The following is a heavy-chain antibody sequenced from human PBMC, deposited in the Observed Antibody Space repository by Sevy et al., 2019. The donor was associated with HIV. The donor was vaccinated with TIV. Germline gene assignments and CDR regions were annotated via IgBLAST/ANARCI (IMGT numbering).Heavy chain of an antibody. CDR1: GFTFSSCS. D-gene: IGHD6-13*01. J-gene: IGHJ4*02. Sequence: GGSLRLSCAASGFTFSSCSMNWVRQAPGKGLEWVSSISSSSSYIYYAGSVKGRFTIPRENAMNSLYLQMNSLRAEDTAVYYCARGPHSSSWPYYFDYWGQGTLVTVSS. CDR3: ARGPHSSSWPYYFDY. V-gene: IGHV3-21*01. CDR2: ISSSSSYI.